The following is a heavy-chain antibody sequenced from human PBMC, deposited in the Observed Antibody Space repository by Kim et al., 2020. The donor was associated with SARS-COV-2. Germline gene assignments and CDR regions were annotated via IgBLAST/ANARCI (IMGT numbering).Heavy chain of an antibody. CDR2: INTNTGNP. CDR1: GYTFTNNA. CDR3: ARDSTGYFDS. V-gene: IGHV7-4-1*02. J-gene: IGHJ4*02. D-gene: IGHD2-8*02. Sequence: ASVKVSCKASGYTFTNNAMNWVRQAPGQGLEWMGWINTNTGNPMYAQGFTGRFVFSLDTSVSTAYLQVSSLKAEDTAVYYCARDSTGYFDSWGQGTLVTVSS.